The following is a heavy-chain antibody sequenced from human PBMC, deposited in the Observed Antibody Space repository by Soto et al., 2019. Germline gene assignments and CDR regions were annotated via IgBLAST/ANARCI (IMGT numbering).Heavy chain of an antibody. Sequence: EVQLLESGGGLVQPVGSLRLSCAASGLTFSSHAMSWVRQPPGKGLEWISGVSGSGGSVYYADSVKGRFTISRDNSNNTLLLQMNSLRAEDTAVYYCARGLGFLEWLLDYWGQGNLVTVSS. CDR3: ARGLGFLEWLLDY. D-gene: IGHD3-3*01. J-gene: IGHJ4*02. CDR1: GLTFSSHA. CDR2: VSGSGGSV. V-gene: IGHV3-23*01.